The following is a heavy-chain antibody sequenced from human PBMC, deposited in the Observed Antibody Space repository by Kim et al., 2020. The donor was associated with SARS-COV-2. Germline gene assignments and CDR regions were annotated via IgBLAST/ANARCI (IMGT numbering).Heavy chain of an antibody. CDR2: IYYSGST. V-gene: IGHV4-39*07. CDR3: ARKNVDYYDSSGSSPLYCFDY. Sequence: SETLSLTCTVSGGSISSSSYYWGWIRQPPGKGLEWIGSIYYSGSTYYNPSLKSRVTISVDTSKNQFSLKLSSVTAADTAVYYCARKNVDYYDSSGSSPLYCFDYWGQGTLVTGSS. J-gene: IGHJ4*02. D-gene: IGHD3-22*01. CDR1: GGSISSSSYY.